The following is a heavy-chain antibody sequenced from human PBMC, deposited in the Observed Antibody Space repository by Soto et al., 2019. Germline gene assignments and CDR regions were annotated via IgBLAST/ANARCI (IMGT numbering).Heavy chain of an antibody. D-gene: IGHD3-16*01. CDR2: ISSSSSTI. V-gene: IGHV3-48*01. CDR3: AIEAMMTFGGVIVP. CDR1: GFTFSSYS. J-gene: IGHJ5*02. Sequence: EVQLVESGGGLVQPGGSLRLSCAASGFTFSSYSMNWVRQAPGKGLEWVSYISSSSSTIYYADSVKGRFTISRDNAKNSLYLQMNSLRAEDTAVYYCAIEAMMTFGGVIVPWGQGTLVTVSS.